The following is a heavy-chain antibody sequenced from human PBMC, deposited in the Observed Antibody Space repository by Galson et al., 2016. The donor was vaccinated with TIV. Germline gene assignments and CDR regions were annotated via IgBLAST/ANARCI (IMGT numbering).Heavy chain of an antibody. J-gene: IGHJ4*02. V-gene: IGHV3-7*01. Sequence: SLRLSCAASGFTFNTYWMIWVRQAPGKGLEWVANIKHDGSEKYYVDSVKGRSTISRDNAKSSLYLQMNSLRAEDTAVYHCARGRHVDYWGQGTLVTVSS. CDR3: ARGRHVDY. CDR1: GFTFNTYW. CDR2: IKHDGSEK.